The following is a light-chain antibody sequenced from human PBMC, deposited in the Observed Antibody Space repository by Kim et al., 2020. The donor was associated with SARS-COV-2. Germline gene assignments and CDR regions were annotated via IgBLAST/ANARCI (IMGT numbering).Light chain of an antibody. V-gene: IGLV2-11*01. CDR1: SSDVGGYNY. Sequence: GQSVTNSCTGTSSDVGGYNYVSWYQQHPGKAPKLMIYDVSKWPSGVPDRFSGSKSGNTASLTISGLQAEDEADYYCCSYAGSYTYVFGTGTKVTVL. CDR2: DVS. CDR3: CSYAGSYTYV. J-gene: IGLJ1*01.